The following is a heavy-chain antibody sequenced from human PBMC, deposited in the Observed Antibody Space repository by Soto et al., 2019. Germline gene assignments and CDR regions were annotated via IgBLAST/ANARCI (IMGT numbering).Heavy chain of an antibody. Sequence: VGSLRLSCAASGFTFSSYAMSWVRQAPGKGLEWVSVICDGGSSKYYADSVKGRFTISRDNSKNTLYLQMNSLRAEDTAVYYCARVTGTTCWGQGTLVTVSS. D-gene: IGHD1-7*01. V-gene: IGHV3-23*01. CDR1: GFTFSSYA. CDR2: ICDGGSSK. J-gene: IGHJ4*02. CDR3: ARVTGTTC.